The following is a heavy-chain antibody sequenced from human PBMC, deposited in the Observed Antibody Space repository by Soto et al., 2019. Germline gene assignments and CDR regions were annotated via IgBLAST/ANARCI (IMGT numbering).Heavy chain of an antibody. D-gene: IGHD6-19*01. CDR2: IYYSGTT. CDR1: RGSSSSYY. V-gene: IGHV4-59*08. CDR3: ATYDSSGLAS. Sequence: PSETLSLTCTVSRGSSSSYYWNWIRQPPGKGLEWIGYIYYSGTTYYNPSLKSRLTISIDTSKKQFSLRLTSVTAADTAVYYCATYDSSGLASGGQGTLVTVA. J-gene: IGHJ4*02.